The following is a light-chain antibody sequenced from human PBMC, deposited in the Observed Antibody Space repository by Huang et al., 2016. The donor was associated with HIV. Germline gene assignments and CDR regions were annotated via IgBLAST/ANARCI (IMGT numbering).Light chain of an antibody. CDR3: QQVNSYPLT. CDR2: DAS. J-gene: IGKJ1*01. Sequence: AIQLTQSPSSLSASVGDRVTITCRASQGISSYLAWYQQKPGKAPKLLIYDASSLQSGVPSRFSGSGSGTEFTLTIASLQPEDFATYYCQQVNSYPLTFGQGTKVEFK. V-gene: IGKV1-13*02. CDR1: QGISSY.